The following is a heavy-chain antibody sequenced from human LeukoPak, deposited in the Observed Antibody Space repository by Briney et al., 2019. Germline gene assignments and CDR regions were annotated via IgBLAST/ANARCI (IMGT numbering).Heavy chain of an antibody. CDR2: IYGSGST. CDR3: ARNVGWYSHDS. J-gene: IGHJ4*02. V-gene: IGHV4-59*08. D-gene: IGHD6-19*01. Sequence: PLETLSLTCTVSGDSLSSHYWSWIRQPPGKGLEWIGYIYGSGSTHYDPSLRSRVTISEDTSKNQFSLKLTSVTAADTAVYYCARNVGWYSHDSWGQGTLVTVSS. CDR1: GDSLSSHY.